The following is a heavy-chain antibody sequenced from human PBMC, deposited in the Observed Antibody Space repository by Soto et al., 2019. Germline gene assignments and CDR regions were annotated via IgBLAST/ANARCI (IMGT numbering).Heavy chain of an antibody. J-gene: IGHJ4*02. Sequence: GASVKVSCKVSGYTLTELSMHWVRQAPGKGLERMGGFDPEDGGTIYAQKFQGRVTMTEDTSTDTAYMELSSLRSEDTAVYYCATGPYSSGWSPFDYWGQGTLVTVSS. CDR1: GYTLTELS. V-gene: IGHV1-24*01. CDR2: FDPEDGGT. D-gene: IGHD6-19*01. CDR3: ATGPYSSGWSPFDY.